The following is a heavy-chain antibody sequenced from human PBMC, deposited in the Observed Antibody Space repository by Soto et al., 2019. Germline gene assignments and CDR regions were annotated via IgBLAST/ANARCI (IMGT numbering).Heavy chain of an antibody. D-gene: IGHD5-12*01. CDR2: IISIFGTP. CDR1: GGTFAISV. Sequence: QVQLVQSGAELKKPGSSVKVSCKASGGTFAISVFNWVRQAPGQGLEWMGGIISIFGTPNYSQKFLGRVTITADESTSTGYMELSNLRSDDTAIDYCAGDLGSGYEPGDYWGQGTQVTVSS. V-gene: IGHV1-69*12. J-gene: IGHJ4*02. CDR3: AGDLGSGYEPGDY.